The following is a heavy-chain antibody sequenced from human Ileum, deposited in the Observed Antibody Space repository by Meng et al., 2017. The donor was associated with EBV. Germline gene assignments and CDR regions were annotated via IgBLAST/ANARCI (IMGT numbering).Heavy chain of an antibody. V-gene: IGHV2-5*02. CDR3: AHKPSGEDFFDY. Sequence: HITLKDSVPTLVKPPQTLTLTCCFSGFSLSTNGVGVGWIRQPPGKALVWLALIYYDDYQRYIPSLKTRLTITRVTSKSQVVLAMTNMDPVDTATYYCAHKPSGEDFFDYWGQGTLVTVSS. CDR1: GFSLSTNGVG. CDR2: IYYDDYQ. D-gene: IGHD3-16*01. J-gene: IGHJ4*02.